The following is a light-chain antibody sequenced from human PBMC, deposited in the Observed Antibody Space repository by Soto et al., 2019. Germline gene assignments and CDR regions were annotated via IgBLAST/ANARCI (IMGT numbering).Light chain of an antibody. J-gene: IGLJ1*01. Sequence: QSVLTQPASVSGSPGQSITISCTGTSSDVRGYNYVSWYQQHPGKAPKLMIYDVSNRPSGVSNRFSGSKSGNTASLTISGLQAEDEADYYCSSYTSSSTQVFGTGTKLTVL. V-gene: IGLV2-14*01. CDR3: SSYTSSSTQV. CDR1: SSDVRGYNY. CDR2: DVS.